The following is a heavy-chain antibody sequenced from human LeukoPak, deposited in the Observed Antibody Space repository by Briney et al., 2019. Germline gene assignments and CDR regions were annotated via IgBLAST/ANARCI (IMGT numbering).Heavy chain of an antibody. J-gene: IGHJ6*02. CDR2: IYYSGDT. CDR1: GGSISSGDYY. V-gene: IGHV4-31*03. Sequence: SQTLSLTCTVSGGSISSGDYYWSWIRQHPGKGLQWIGYIYYSGDTYYNPSLKSRLSISIDTSENQFSLNLNSVTAADTAVYYCARDLRYYYGMDVWGQGTTVTVSS. CDR3: ARDLRYYYGMDV.